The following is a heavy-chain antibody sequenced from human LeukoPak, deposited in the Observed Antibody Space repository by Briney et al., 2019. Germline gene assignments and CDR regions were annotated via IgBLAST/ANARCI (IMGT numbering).Heavy chain of an antibody. D-gene: IGHD3-10*01. V-gene: IGHV4-39*07. Sequence: SETLSLTCTVSGGSISSSSYYWGWIRQPPGKGLEWIGSIYYSGSTYYNPSLKSRVTISVDTSKNQFSLKLSSVTAADTAVYYCARLPYGSGSYSPYYYMDVWGKGTTVTISS. J-gene: IGHJ6*03. CDR3: ARLPYGSGSYSPYYYMDV. CDR2: IYYSGST. CDR1: GGSISSSSYY.